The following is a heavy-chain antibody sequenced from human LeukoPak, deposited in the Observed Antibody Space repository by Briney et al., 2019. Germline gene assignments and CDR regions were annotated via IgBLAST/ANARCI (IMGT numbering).Heavy chain of an antibody. Sequence: GGSLRLSCAASGFTFSSYGMHWVRQAPGKGLEWVAVIWYDGSNKYYADSVKGRFTISRDNSKNTLYLQMNSLRAEDTAVHYCARALGWFGELSYFLDYWGQGTLVTVSS. V-gene: IGHV3-33*01. D-gene: IGHD3-10*01. CDR1: GFTFSSYG. J-gene: IGHJ4*02. CDR2: IWYDGSNK. CDR3: ARALGWFGELSYFLDY.